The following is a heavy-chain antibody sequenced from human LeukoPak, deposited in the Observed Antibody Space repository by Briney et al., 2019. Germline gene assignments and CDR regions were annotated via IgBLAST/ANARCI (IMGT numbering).Heavy chain of an antibody. V-gene: IGHV4-61*02. J-gene: IGHJ6*03. D-gene: IGHD1-14*01. CDR3: ARDQPAIQRTRPLDYYYYYLMDV. CDR1: GGSISSGSYY. CDR2: IYTSGST. Sequence: SQTLSLTCTVSGGSISSGSYYWSWIRQPAGKGLEWIGRIYTSGSTNYNPSLKSRVTISVDTSKNQFSLKLSSVTAADTAVYYRARDQPAIQRTRPLDYYYYYLMDVWGKGTTVNVSS.